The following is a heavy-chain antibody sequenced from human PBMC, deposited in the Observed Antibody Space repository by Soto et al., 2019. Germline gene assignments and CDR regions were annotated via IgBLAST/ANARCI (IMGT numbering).Heavy chain of an antibody. J-gene: IGHJ4*02. Sequence: GGSLRLSCAASGFTFSSYAMHWVRQAPGKGLEWVAVISYDGSNKYYADSVKGRFTISRDNSKNTLYLQMNSLRAEDTAVYYCARSPNYKGPYYFDYWGQGTLVTVSS. D-gene: IGHD1-1*01. CDR1: GFTFSSYA. V-gene: IGHV3-30-3*01. CDR2: ISYDGSNK. CDR3: ARSPNYKGPYYFDY.